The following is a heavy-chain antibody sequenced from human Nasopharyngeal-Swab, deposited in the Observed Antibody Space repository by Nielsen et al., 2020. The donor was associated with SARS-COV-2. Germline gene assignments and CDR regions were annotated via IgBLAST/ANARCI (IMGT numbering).Heavy chain of an antibody. CDR1: GFTFSSYA. V-gene: IGHV3-30*04. J-gene: IGHJ4*02. CDR2: ISYDGCNK. CDR3: GRTAH. Sequence: GESLKTSCVASGFTFSSYAMHWVRQAPGKGLEWVAVISYDGCNKYYADSVKGRFTISRDNSKNTLYLQMNSLRAEDTAVYYCGRTAHWGQGTLVTVSS.